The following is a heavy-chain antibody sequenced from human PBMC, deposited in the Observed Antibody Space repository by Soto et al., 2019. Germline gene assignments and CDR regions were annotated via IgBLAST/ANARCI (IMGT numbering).Heavy chain of an antibody. D-gene: IGHD3-10*01. Sequence: GGSLRLSCAGSGFTFSDAWMNWVRQAPGKGLEWVGRVKSKTHGGTTDYAAPVKGRFTISRDDSENTVFLQMNSLKTEDTAVYYCATGGYYPDYWGQGTLVTVSS. CDR1: GFTFSDAW. CDR3: ATGGYYPDY. V-gene: IGHV3-15*01. CDR2: VKSKTHGGTT. J-gene: IGHJ4*02.